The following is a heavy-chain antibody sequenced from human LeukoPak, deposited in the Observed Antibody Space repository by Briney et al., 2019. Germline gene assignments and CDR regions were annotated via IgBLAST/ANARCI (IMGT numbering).Heavy chain of an antibody. V-gene: IGHV1-46*01. D-gene: IGHD3-10*01. CDR2: INPSGGST. J-gene: IGHJ4*02. CDR3: ARASGSNNFYFDY. CDR1: GYTFASYY. Sequence: ASVKVSCKASGYTFASYYMHWVRQAPGQGLEWMGIINPSGGSTRYAQKFQGRVTMTRDTSTSTVYMELSSLRSEDTAVYYCARASGSNNFYFDYWGQGTLVTVFS.